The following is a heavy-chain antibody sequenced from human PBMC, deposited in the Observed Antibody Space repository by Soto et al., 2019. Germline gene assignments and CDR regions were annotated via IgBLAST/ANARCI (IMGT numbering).Heavy chain of an antibody. D-gene: IGHD5-18*01. CDR2: IYPRDSDT. Sequence: GESLKISCKGSGYSFTNYWIAWVRQMPWKGLEWMGIIYPRDSDTEYSPSFQGQVTISADRSISTAYLQWSSLKASDTAMYYCARQKQTAMGVKTGGQYYFDYWGQGTRVTVSS. CDR3: ARQKQTAMGVKTGGQYYFDY. CDR1: GYSFTNYW. V-gene: IGHV5-51*01. J-gene: IGHJ4*02.